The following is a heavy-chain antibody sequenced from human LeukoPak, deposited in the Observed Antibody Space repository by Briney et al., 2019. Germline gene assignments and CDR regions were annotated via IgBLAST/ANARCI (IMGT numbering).Heavy chain of an antibody. D-gene: IGHD5-18*01. V-gene: IGHV3-11*01. J-gene: IGHJ6*02. CDR1: GFTFSNYY. Sequence: GGSLRLSCAASGFTFSNYYMSWIRQAPGKGLEWVSYISGSGDSIYYADSVRGRFTTSRDNAKNTLYLQMNSLRAEDTAVYYCARTAMGPYYYYGMDVWGQGTTVTVSS. CDR3: ARTAMGPYYYYGMDV. CDR2: ISGSGDSI.